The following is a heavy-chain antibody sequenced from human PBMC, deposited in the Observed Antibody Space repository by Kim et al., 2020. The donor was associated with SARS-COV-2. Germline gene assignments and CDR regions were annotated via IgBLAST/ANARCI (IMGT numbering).Heavy chain of an antibody. D-gene: IGHD6-13*01. Sequence: KTTTYADSVKGRFTISRDDAKNTLYLQMNSLRAEDTALYYCARVATTGKVVWGRGTTVTVSS. V-gene: IGHV3-74*01. J-gene: IGHJ6*02. CDR3: ARVATTGKVV. CDR2: KTT.